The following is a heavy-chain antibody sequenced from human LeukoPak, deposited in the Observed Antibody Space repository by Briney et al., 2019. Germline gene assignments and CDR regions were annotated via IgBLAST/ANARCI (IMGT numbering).Heavy chain of an antibody. CDR2: LYYGENA. Sequence: PSETLSLTCTVSGDSISPISSSTYYWGWIRQAPGKGLEWIGSLYYGENAHYSPSLKSRATLSVDTSNNQFSLKLTSVTAADAAVYFCARQLPTAAADTRGYFDYWGQGAVVTVSS. CDR3: ARQLPTAAADTRGYFDY. J-gene: IGHJ4*02. D-gene: IGHD6-25*01. V-gene: IGHV4-39*01. CDR1: GDSISPISSSTYY.